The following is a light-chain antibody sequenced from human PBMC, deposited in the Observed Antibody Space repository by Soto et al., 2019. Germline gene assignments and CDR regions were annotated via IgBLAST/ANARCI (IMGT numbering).Light chain of an antibody. J-gene: IGKJ3*01. CDR1: QSVSSN. CDR2: GAS. CDR3: QQYNYWPT. V-gene: IGKV3-15*01. Sequence: EIVLTQSPATLSVSPGEGATLSCRASQSVSSNLAWYQQKPGQAPRLLIHGASTRAAGLPARFSGSGSGTEFTLTISSLQSEDFAVYFCQQYNYWPTFGPGTKVDIK.